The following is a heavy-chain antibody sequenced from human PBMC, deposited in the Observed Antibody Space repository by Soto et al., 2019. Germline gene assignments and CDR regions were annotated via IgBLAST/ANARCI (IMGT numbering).Heavy chain of an antibody. V-gene: IGHV3-30*18. CDR2: ISYDGSNK. J-gene: IGHJ6*02. D-gene: IGHD6-6*01. CDR1: GFTFSSYG. CDR3: AKNRRPTARLVIAYYYYGMDV. Sequence: PGGSLRLSCAASGFTFSSYGMHWVRQAPGKGLEWVAVISYDGSNKYYADSVKGRFTISRDNSKNTLYLQMNSLRAEDTAVYYCAKNRRPTARLVIAYYYYGMDVWGQGTTVTVSS.